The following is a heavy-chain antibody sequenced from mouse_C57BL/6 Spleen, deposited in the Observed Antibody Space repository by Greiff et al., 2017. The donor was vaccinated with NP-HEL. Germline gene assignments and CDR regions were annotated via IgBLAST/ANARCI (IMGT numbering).Heavy chain of an antibody. Sequence: QVQLQQSGPELVKPGASVKISCKASGYAFSSSWMNWVKQRPGKGLEWIGRIYPGDGDTNYNGKFKGKATLTADKSSSTAYMQLSSLTSEDSAVYFCASYGSKACDYWGQGTTLTVSS. J-gene: IGHJ2*01. V-gene: IGHV1-82*01. CDR3: ASYGSKACDY. CDR2: IYPGDGDT. CDR1: GYAFSSSW. D-gene: IGHD1-1*01.